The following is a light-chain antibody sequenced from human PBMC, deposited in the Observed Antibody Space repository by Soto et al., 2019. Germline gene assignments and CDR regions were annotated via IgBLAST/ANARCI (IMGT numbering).Light chain of an antibody. Sequence: DIQMPQSTSSLSASVGDRVTITCQASQNINNYLNWYQQKPGRAPKLLIYDASNLEAGVPSRFRGSGSGTDFTFTISRLQPEDIATYYCKQYDNLPTFGQGTRLESK. J-gene: IGKJ5*01. CDR2: DAS. CDR3: KQYDNLPT. CDR1: QNINNY. V-gene: IGKV1-33*01.